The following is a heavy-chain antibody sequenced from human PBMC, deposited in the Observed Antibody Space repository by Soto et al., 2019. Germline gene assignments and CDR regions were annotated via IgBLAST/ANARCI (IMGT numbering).Heavy chain of an antibody. CDR2: TYYRSKWYN. V-gene: IGHV6-1*01. D-gene: IGHD6-6*01. J-gene: IGHJ4*02. CDR3: ARALPDYSSSLPGHEGFDY. Sequence: QSQTLSLTCAISGDSVSSNSAAWNWIRQSPSRGLEWLGRTYYRSKWYNDYAVSVKSRITINPDTSKNQFSLQLNSVTPEDTAVYYCARALPDYSSSLPGHEGFDYWGQGTLVTVSS. CDR1: GDSVSSNSAA.